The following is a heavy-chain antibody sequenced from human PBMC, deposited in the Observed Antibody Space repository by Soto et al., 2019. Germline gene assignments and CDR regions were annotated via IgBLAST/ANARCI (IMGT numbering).Heavy chain of an antibody. Sequence: SETLSLTCVVSGASISSSNWWSWVRQPPGKGLEWIGEISHSGSTNYNPSLKSRVTISVDKSKRQLSLKMSSVTAADTAVFYCARVATPYYYYAMDVWGQGTTVTVSS. CDR2: ISHSGST. CDR3: ARVATPYYYYAMDV. J-gene: IGHJ6*02. CDR1: GASISSSNW. V-gene: IGHV4-4*02. D-gene: IGHD2-15*01.